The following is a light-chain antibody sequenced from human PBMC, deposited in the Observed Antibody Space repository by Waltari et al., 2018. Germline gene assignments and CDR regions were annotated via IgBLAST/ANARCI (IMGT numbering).Light chain of an antibody. J-gene: IGLJ2*01. Sequence: QSALTQPASVSGSPGQSITISCTGTSRYVGVYNYVSWYQQHPGKPPKLMIYEVSNRPSGVSNRFSGSKSGNTASLTISGLQAEDEADYYCSSYTSSSTVFGGGTKLTVL. CDR2: EVS. CDR1: SRYVGVYNY. CDR3: SSYTSSSTV. V-gene: IGLV2-14*01.